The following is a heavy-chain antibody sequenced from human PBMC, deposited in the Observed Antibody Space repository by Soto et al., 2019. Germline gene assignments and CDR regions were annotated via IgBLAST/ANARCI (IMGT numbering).Heavy chain of an antibody. J-gene: IGHJ6*02. Sequence: PXETLSLTCTVSGGSVGSGSCYWSWIRQPPGKGLEWIGYIYYSGSTNYNPSLKSRVTISVDTSKNQFSLKLSSVTAADTAVYYCARDPLVVPYYYYGMDVWGQGPTVTVS. V-gene: IGHV4-61*01. CDR1: GGSVGSGSCY. CDR2: IYYSGST. D-gene: IGHD3-22*01. CDR3: ARDPLVVPYYYYGMDV.